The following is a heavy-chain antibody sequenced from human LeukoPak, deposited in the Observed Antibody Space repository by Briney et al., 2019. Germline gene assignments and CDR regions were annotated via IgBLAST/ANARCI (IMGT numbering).Heavy chain of an antibody. V-gene: IGHV3-7*01. CDR3: ARGRYSGYMYYFDY. Sequence: GGSLRLSCAASGFTFSRYWMTWVRQAPGKGLEWVANIKQDGSETYYVDAVKGRFTISRDNAKNSLYLQMNSLRVDDTAVYFCARGRYSGYMYYFDYWGQGILVTVSS. D-gene: IGHD5-12*01. J-gene: IGHJ4*02. CDR1: GFTFSRYW. CDR2: IKQDGSET.